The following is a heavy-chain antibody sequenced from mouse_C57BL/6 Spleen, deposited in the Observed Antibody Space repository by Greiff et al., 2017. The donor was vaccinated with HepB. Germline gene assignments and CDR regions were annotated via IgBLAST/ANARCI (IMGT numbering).Heavy chain of an antibody. D-gene: IGHD1-1*01. J-gene: IGHJ3*01. CDR3: ATSYYYGSSLFAY. Sequence: VQLQQPGAELVKPGASVKMSCKASGYTFTSYWITWVKQRPGQGLEWIGDIYPGSGSTNYNEKFKSKATLTVDTSSSTAYMQLSSLTSEDSAVYYCATSYYYGSSLFAYWGQGTLVTVSA. CDR2: IYPGSGST. CDR1: GYTFTSYW. V-gene: IGHV1-55*01.